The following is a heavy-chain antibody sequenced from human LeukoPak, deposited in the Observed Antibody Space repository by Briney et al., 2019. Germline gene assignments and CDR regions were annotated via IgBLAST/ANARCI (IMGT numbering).Heavy chain of an antibody. CDR1: GGSISSGDYY. D-gene: IGHD2-2*01. CDR2: IYYSGST. J-gene: IGHJ5*02. V-gene: IGHV4-30-4*01. Sequence: SQTLSLTCTVSGGSISSGDYYWSWFRQPPGKGLEWIGYIYYSGSTYYNPSLKSRVTISVDMSKIQFSLKLSSVTAADTAVYYCARGDLGYCSSTSCYGFDPWGQGTLVTVSS. CDR3: ARGDLGYCSSTSCYGFDP.